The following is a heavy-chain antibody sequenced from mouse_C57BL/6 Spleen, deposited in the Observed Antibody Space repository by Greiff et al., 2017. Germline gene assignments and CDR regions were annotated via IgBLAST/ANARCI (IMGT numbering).Heavy chain of an antibody. CDR3: ARNEDYDRYFDV. CDR2: IDPSDSET. CDR1: GYTFTSYW. D-gene: IGHD2-4*01. Sequence: VQLQQPGAELVRPGSSVKLSCKASGYTFTSYWMHWVKQRPIQGLEWIGNIDPSDSETHYNQKFKDKATLTVDKSSSTAYMQLSSLTSEDSAVYYCARNEDYDRYFDVWGTGTTVTVSS. V-gene: IGHV1-52*01. J-gene: IGHJ1*03.